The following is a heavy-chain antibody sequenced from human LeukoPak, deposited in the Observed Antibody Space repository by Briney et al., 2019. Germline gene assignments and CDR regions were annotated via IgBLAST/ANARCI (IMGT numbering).Heavy chain of an antibody. CDR3: ASERWLRLTFDY. Sequence: ASVKVSCKASGYTFTGYYMHWVGQARGQGLEWIERINPHSVLTNYAQKFQGSVTMARDTSIITAYMELSRLRSDDTAVYYCASERWLRLTFDYWGQGTLVTVSS. CDR2: INPHSVLT. CDR1: GYTFTGYY. J-gene: IGHJ4*02. D-gene: IGHD5-12*01. V-gene: IGHV1-2*06.